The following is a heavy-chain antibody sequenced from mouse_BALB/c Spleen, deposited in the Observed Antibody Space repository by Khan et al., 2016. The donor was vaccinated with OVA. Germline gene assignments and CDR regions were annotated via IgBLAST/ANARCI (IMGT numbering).Heavy chain of an antibody. CDR1: GDSITTCY. J-gene: IGHJ3*01. V-gene: IGHV3-8*02. D-gene: IGHD3-1*01. CDR2: IIYTGYT. Sequence: EVQLQESGPSLVKPSQTLSLTCSVTGDSITTCYWNWIRKFPGNKLEYMGYIIYTGYTYYNPSLNSRISITRHTSTNQYYLQLNSVTDEDTATYYGARSTYRGAFVYWGQGTLVTVSS. CDR3: ARSTYRGAFVY.